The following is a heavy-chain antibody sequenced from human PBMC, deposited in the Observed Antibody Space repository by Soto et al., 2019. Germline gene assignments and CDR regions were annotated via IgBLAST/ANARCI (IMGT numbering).Heavy chain of an antibody. CDR2: ISSSSSYI. V-gene: IGHV3-21*01. D-gene: IGHD3-22*01. CDR3: ARYYYDSSGYSYLHWYFDL. Sequence: GGSLRLSCAASGFTFSSYSMNWVRQAPGKGLEWVSSISSSSSYIYYADSVKGRFTISRDNAKNSLYLQMNSLRAEDTAVYYCARYYYDSSGYSYLHWYFDLWGRGTLVTVSS. J-gene: IGHJ2*01. CDR1: GFTFSSYS.